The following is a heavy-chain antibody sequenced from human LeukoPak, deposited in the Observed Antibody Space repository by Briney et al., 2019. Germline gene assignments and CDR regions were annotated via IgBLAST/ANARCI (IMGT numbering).Heavy chain of an antibody. V-gene: IGHV4-31*03. CDR3: ARGVVVPAANPIDSGWNDAFDI. CDR1: GGSISSGGYY. J-gene: IGHJ3*02. CDR2: IYYSGST. Sequence: PSQTLSLTCTVSGGSISSGGYYWSWIRQHPGKGLEWIGYIYYSGSTYYNPSLKSRVTISVDTPKNQFSLKLSSVTAADTAVYYCARGVVVPAANPIDSGWNDAFDIWGQGTMVTASS. D-gene: IGHD2-2*01.